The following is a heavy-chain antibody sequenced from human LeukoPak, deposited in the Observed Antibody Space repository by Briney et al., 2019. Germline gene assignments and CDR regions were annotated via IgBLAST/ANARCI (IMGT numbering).Heavy chain of an antibody. CDR2: MNPNSGNT. J-gene: IGHJ4*02. Sequence: GASVKVSCKASGYTFTSYDINWVRQTTGQGLEWMGWMNPNSGNTGCAQKFQGRVTMTRNTSISTAYMELSSLRSEDTAVYYCARMLAGGRYAIDYWGQGTLVNVSS. CDR3: ARMLAGGRYAIDY. D-gene: IGHD1-26*01. CDR1: GYTFTSYD. V-gene: IGHV1-8*01.